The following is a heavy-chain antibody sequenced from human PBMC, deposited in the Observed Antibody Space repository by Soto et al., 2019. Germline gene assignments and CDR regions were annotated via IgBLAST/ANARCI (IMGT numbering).Heavy chain of an antibody. Sequence: QVQLQESGTGLVKPSQTLSLTCTVSGGSIRSGGYYWSWIRQHPGKGLEWIGDIYYSGSTYYNPSRKSRVTISVDTSKNRFSLKLSSVPAADTAVYYCARVGVINWFDPWGQGTLVTVSS. J-gene: IGHJ5*02. CDR1: GGSIRSGGYY. CDR3: ARVGVINWFDP. CDR2: IYYSGST. V-gene: IGHV4-31*03. D-gene: IGHD3-16*01.